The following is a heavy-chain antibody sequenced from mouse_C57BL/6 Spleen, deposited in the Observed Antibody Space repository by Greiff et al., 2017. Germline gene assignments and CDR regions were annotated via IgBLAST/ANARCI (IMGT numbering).Heavy chain of an antibody. CDR1: GYAFTSYW. CDR2: IYPGDGDT. Sequence: QVQLQQSGAELVKPGASVKISCKASGYAFTSYWMNWVEQRPGKGLEWIGQIYPGDGDTNYNVKFKGKATLTGDKSSSTADMQLRSLTSEDSAVYYCAGEDDYYSCGPWGQGTTLTVSS. D-gene: IGHD1-1*01. V-gene: IGHV1-80*01. CDR3: AGEDDYYSCGP. J-gene: IGHJ2*01.